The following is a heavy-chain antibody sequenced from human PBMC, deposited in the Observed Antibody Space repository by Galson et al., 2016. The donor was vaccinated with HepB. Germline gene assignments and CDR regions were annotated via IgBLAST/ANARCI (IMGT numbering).Heavy chain of an antibody. CDR1: GFTFSSYG. CDR3: ARDPNYILTGYLDH. J-gene: IGHJ4*02. D-gene: IGHD3-9*01. CDR2: IWFDGSNK. Sequence: SLRLSCAASGFTFSSYGMHWVRQAPGKGLEWVAVIWFDGSNKYYADSVEGRFTISRDNSKNTLYLQMNSLRAEDTAVYYCARDPNYILTGYLDHWGQGTLVTVAS. V-gene: IGHV3-33*01.